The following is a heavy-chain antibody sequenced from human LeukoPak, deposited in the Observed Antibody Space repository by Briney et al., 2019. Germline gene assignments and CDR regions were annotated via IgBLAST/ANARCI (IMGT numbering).Heavy chain of an antibody. Sequence: GASVKVSCKASGYTFTSYGISWVRQAPGQGLEWMGGIIPIFATTNYAQKFQGRVTITTDESSNTAHMELSSLRSEDTAMYYCARAQDIVVVPAAVGVDAFDIWGQGTMVIVSS. CDR1: GYTFTSYG. J-gene: IGHJ3*02. CDR3: ARAQDIVVVPAAVGVDAFDI. V-gene: IGHV1-69*05. CDR2: IIPIFATT. D-gene: IGHD2-2*01.